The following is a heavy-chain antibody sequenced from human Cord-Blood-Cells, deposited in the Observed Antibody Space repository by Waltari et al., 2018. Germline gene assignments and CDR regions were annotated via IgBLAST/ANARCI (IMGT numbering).Heavy chain of an antibody. V-gene: IGHV4-31*03. J-gene: IGHJ5*02. Sequence: QVQLQESGPGLVKPSQTLSLTCTVSGGSISSGGYYCSWIRQHPGQGLEWSGYIYYSGSTYYNPSLKSRVTISVDTSKNQFSLKRSSVTAADTAVYYCAAARPTFWFDPWGQGTLVTVSS. CDR1: GGSISSGGYY. D-gene: IGHD2-2*02. CDR3: AAARPTFWFDP. CDR2: IYYSGST.